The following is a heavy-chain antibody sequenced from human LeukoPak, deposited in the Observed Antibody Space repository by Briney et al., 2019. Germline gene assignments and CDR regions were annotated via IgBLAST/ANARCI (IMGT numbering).Heavy chain of an antibody. CDR3: ARELLWFGASPFDI. J-gene: IGHJ3*02. CDR1: GFTFSSYS. Sequence: PGGSLRLSCAASGFTFSSYSMNWVRQAPGKGLEWVSSISSSSSYIYYADSVKGRFTISRDNAKNSLYLQMNSLRAEDTAVYYCARELLWFGASPFDIWGQGTMVTVSS. D-gene: IGHD3-10*01. CDR2: ISSSSSYI. V-gene: IGHV3-21*01.